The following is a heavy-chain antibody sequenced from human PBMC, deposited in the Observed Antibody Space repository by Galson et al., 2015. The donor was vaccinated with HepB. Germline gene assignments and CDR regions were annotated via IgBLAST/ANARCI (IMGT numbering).Heavy chain of an antibody. CDR2: IWYDGSNK. V-gene: IGHV3-33*01. J-gene: IGHJ6*03. Sequence: SLRLSCAASGFTFSSYGMHWVRQAPGKGLEWVAVIWYDGSNKYYADSVKGRFTISRDNSKNTLYLQMNSLRAEDTAVYYCARDHKTYYDFWSGPAYYMDVWGKGTTVTVSS. D-gene: IGHD3-3*01. CDR3: ARDHKTYYDFWSGPAYYMDV. CDR1: GFTFSSYG.